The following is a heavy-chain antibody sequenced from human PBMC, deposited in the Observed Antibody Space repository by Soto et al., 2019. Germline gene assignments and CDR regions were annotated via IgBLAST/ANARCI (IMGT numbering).Heavy chain of an antibody. J-gene: IGHJ5*02. CDR3: ASDVRSAYDILTGYYVNWFDP. Sequence: SVKVSCKASGGTFSSYAISWVRQAPGQGLEWMGGIIPIFGTANYAQKFQGRGTITADESTSTAYMELSSLRSEDTAVYYCASDVRSAYDILTGYYVNWFDPWGQGTLVTVSS. V-gene: IGHV1-69*13. D-gene: IGHD3-9*01. CDR1: GGTFSSYA. CDR2: IIPIFGTA.